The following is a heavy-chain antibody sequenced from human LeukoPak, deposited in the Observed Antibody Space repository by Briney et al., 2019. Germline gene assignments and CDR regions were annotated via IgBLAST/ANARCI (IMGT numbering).Heavy chain of an antibody. CDR3: ARQFRRDRVDY. D-gene: IGHD5-24*01. CDR2: IHYSGST. V-gene: IGHV4-30-4*01. CDR1: YGSISSGDYY. J-gene: IGHJ4*02. Sequence: SETLSLTCTASYGSISSGDYYWSWIRQPPGKGLEWIGYIHYSGSTNYNSSLKSRVTISEDTSKNQVSLKLSSVTAADTAVYYCARQFRRDRVDYWGQGTLVTVSS.